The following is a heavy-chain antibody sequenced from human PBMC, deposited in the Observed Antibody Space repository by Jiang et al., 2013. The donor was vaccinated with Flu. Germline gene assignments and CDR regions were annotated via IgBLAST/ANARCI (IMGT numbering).Heavy chain of an antibody. J-gene: IGHJ6*04. CDR1: GGSISYFY. V-gene: IGHV4-59*01. CDR2: IYYSGNT. Sequence: GSGLVKPSETLSLTCSVSGGSISYFYWSWIRQPPGKGLEWIGYIYYSGNTNYNPSLKSRVTISVDTSKNQFSLKLSSVTAADTAVYYCARFYSYYVLDGMDVWGKGTTVTVSS. CDR3: ARFYSYYVLDGMDV. D-gene: IGHD4-11*01.